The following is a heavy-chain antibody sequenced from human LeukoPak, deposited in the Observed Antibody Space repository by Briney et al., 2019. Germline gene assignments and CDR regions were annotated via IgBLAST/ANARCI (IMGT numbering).Heavy chain of an antibody. J-gene: IGHJ5*02. D-gene: IGHD3-22*01. V-gene: IGHV3-30*02. Sequence: GGSLRLSCAASGFTFSSYGMHWVRQAPGKGLEGVAFIRYDGSNKYYADSVKGRFTISRDNSKNTLYLQMNSLRAEDTAVYYCAKVYYDSSGYYYPNWFDPWGQGTLVTVSS. CDR3: AKVYYDSSGYYYPNWFDP. CDR1: GFTFSSYG. CDR2: IRYDGSNK.